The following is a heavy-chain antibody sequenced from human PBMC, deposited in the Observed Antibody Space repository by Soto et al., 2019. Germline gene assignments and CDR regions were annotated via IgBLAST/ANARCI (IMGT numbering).Heavy chain of an antibody. CDR3: AKWFGELFDGFDV. CDR1: GFSFSDIG. J-gene: IGHJ3*01. CDR2: ISYDGSNK. V-gene: IGHV3-30*18. D-gene: IGHD3-10*01. Sequence: QVQLVESGGGVVQPGRSLRLSCSGSGFSFSDIGRHWVRQAPGKELEWVAVISYDGSNKNFADSVKGRFAISRDTSKNMMYLQMNSLRPEYTAVYYCAKWFGELFDGFDVWGQGTVVTVSS.